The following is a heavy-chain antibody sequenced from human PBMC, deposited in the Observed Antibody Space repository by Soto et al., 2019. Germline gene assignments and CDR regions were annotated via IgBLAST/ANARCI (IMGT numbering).Heavy chain of an antibody. CDR2: IYYSGST. V-gene: IGHV4-59*08. J-gene: IGHJ4*02. D-gene: IGHD6-19*01. CDR3: ARLGLAGKLDY. Sequence: SLTCTVSGGSISSYYWSWIRQPPGKGLEWIGYIYYSGSTNYNPSLKSRVTISVDTSKNQFSLKLSSVTAADTAVYYCARLGLAGKLDYWGQGTLVTVSS. CDR1: GGSISSYY.